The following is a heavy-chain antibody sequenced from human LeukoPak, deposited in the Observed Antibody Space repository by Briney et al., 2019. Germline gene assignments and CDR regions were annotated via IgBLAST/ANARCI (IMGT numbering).Heavy chain of an antibody. J-gene: IGHJ4*02. CDR2: ISYDGSIK. V-gene: IGHV3-30*04. Sequence: GRSLRLYCAASGFTFSSYAMHWVRQAPGKGLEWVAVISYDGSIKYYADSVKGRFTISRDNSKNTLCLQMSSLRAEDTAVYYCARDFADGPLDWGQGTLVTVSS. CDR3: ARDFADGPLD. CDR1: GFTFSSYA.